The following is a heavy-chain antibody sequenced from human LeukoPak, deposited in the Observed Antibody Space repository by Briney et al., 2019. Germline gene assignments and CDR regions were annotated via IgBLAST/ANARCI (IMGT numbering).Heavy chain of an antibody. Sequence: SVKVSCKASGGTFSSYAISWVRQAPGQGLEWMGGIIAIFGTANYAQKFQGRVTITTDESTSTAYMELSSLRSEDTAVYYCARARFCGGDCYAAADYWRQGTLVTVSS. D-gene: IGHD2-21*02. CDR3: ARARFCGGDCYAAADY. V-gene: IGHV1-69*05. J-gene: IGHJ4*02. CDR1: GGTFSSYA. CDR2: IIAIFGTA.